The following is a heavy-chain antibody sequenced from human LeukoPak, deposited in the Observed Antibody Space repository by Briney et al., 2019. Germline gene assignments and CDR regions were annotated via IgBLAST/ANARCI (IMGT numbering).Heavy chain of an antibody. CDR2: ISWNSGSI. Sequence: GRSLRLSCAASGFTFDDYAMHWVRQAPGKGLEWVSGISWNSGSIGYADSVKGRFTISRDDSKNTLYLQMNSLKTEDTAVYYCITGVIGVVRGVLETYYFDYWGQGTLVTVSS. CDR3: ITGVIGVVRGVLETYYFDY. CDR1: GFTFDDYA. J-gene: IGHJ4*02. D-gene: IGHD3-10*01. V-gene: IGHV3-9*01.